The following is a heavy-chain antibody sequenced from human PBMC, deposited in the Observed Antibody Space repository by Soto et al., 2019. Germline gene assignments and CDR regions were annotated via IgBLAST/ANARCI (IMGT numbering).Heavy chain of an antibody. CDR1: GFTFSSYW. V-gene: IGHV3-7*05. D-gene: IGHD6-13*01. CDR2: IKQDGSEK. Sequence: GGSLRLSCAASGFTFSSYWMSWVRQAPGKGLEWVANIKQDGSEKYYVDSVKGRFTISRDNAKNSLYLQMNSLRAEDTAVYYCARDRLGSSSWPDAFDIWGQGTMVTVSS. CDR3: ARDRLGSSSWPDAFDI. J-gene: IGHJ3*02.